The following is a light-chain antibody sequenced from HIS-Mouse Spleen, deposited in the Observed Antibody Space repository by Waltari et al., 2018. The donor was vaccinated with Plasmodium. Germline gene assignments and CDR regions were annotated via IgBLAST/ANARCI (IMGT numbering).Light chain of an antibody. CDR1: ALPQQD. J-gene: IGLJ3*02. Sequence: SYELTQPPSVSVSPGQTARIPCSGDALPQQDADWYQQKPGQAPVLVIYKDSERPSGIPERFSGSSSGTTVTLTISGVQAEDEADYYCQSADSSGTPNWVFGGGTKLTVL. V-gene: IGLV3-25*03. CDR2: KDS. CDR3: QSADSSGTPNWV.